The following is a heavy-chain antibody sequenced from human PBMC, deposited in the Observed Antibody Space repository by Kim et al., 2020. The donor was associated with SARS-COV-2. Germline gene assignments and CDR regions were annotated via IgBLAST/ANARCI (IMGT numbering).Heavy chain of an antibody. V-gene: IGHV1-3*01. CDR1: GYTFSPYA. Sequence: ASVKVSCKASGYTFSPYAIHWVRQAPGQRLEWMGWINPINGETKYSQNFQGRVSITRDTSASTAYMELSSLRSEDTTVYFCARDSGRRSFDYWGQGTLVT. D-gene: IGHD3-10*01. J-gene: IGHJ4*02. CDR3: ARDSGRRSFDY. CDR2: INPINGET.